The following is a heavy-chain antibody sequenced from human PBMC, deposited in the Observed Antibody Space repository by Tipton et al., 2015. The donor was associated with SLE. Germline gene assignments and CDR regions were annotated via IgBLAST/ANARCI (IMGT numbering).Heavy chain of an antibody. V-gene: IGHV4-34*01. D-gene: IGHD3-10*01. CDR2: INHSGST. CDR1: GGSFSGYY. J-gene: IGHJ4*02. Sequence: LRLSCAVYGGSFSGYYGSWIRQPPGKGLEWIGEINHSGSTNYNPSLKSRVTISVDTSKNQFSLRLSSVTAADTAVYYCARAEDVLLWFGELKPPHFDYWGQGTLVTVSS. CDR3: ARAEDVLLWFGELKPPHFDY.